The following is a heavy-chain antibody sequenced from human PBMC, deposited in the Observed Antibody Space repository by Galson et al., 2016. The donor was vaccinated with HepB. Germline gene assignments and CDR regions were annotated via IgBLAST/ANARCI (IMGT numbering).Heavy chain of an antibody. Sequence: PALVKPTQTLTLTCTFSGFSLTTSGAGVGWIRQPPGKALEWLALIYWDDDRRYSPSLKTRLTITKDTSKKQVVLTMTNMDPVDTATYYRAHGRGAGNSPVFDNWGQGTLVTVSS. CDR2: IYWDDDR. CDR3: AHGRGAGNSPVFDN. V-gene: IGHV2-5*02. D-gene: IGHD4-23*01. J-gene: IGHJ4*02. CDR1: GFSLTTSGAG.